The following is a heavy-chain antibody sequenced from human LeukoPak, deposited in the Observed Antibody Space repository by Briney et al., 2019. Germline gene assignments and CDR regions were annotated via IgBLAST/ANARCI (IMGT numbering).Heavy chain of an antibody. D-gene: IGHD1-26*01. Sequence: GGSLRLSCAASGFTFSSYWMSWVRQAPGKGREGVANIKQDGSEKYYVDSVKGRFTISRDNAKNSLYLQMNSLRAEDTAVYYCARDLVGARADYWGQGTLVTVSS. CDR1: GFTFSSYW. J-gene: IGHJ4*02. CDR2: IKQDGSEK. V-gene: IGHV3-7*01. CDR3: ARDLVGARADY.